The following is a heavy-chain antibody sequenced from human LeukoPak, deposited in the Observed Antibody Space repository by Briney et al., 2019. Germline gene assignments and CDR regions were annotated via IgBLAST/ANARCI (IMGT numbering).Heavy chain of an antibody. CDR3: ARDWEGLGEYWYFDL. Sequence: ASVKVSCKASGYTFTGYYMHWVRQTPGQGLEWMGWINPNSGGTNYAQKFQGRVTMTRDTSISTAYMELSRLRSDDTAVYYCARDWEGLGEYWYFDLWGRGTLVTVSS. J-gene: IGHJ2*01. CDR1: GYTFTGYY. CDR2: INPNSGGT. V-gene: IGHV1-2*02. D-gene: IGHD1-26*01.